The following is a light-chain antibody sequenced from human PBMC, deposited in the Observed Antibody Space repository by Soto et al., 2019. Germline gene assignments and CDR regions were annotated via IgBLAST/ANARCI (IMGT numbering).Light chain of an antibody. Sequence: DIQLTQSPSFLSASVGDRVTISCRASQGISSYLAWYQQTPGKAPKLLIYVSSILQSGVPSRFSGSGSGTEFTLTISSLQPEDFATYYCQQLNTFPVTFGQGTRLAI. CDR2: VSS. CDR1: QGISSY. J-gene: IGKJ5*01. CDR3: QQLNTFPVT. V-gene: IGKV1-9*01.